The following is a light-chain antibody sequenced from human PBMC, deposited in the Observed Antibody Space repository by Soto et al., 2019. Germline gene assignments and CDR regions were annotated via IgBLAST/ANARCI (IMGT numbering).Light chain of an antibody. J-gene: IGLJ3*02. V-gene: IGLV2-8*01. CDR2: EVS. CDR3: SSYAGSNNWV. CDR1: SSDVGGYKY. Sequence: QSVLTQPPSASGSPGQSVTISCTGTSSDVGGYKYVSWYQQHPGKAPKLMIYEVSKRPSGVPDRFSGFKSGNTASLTVSGLQAEDEADYYCSSYAGSNNWVFGGGTK.